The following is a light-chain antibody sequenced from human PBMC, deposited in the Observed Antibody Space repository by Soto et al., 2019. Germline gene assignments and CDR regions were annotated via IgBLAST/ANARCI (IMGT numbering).Light chain of an antibody. Sequence: EIVFTQSPGTLSLSPGERATLSCSASQSVSSSYLAWYQQKPGQAPRLLIYDASNRATGITARFSGSGSGTDFTLTISSLEPEDFAVYYCQQRSNWPITFGPGTRLDIK. CDR3: QQRSNWPIT. CDR2: DAS. J-gene: IGKJ5*01. CDR1: QSVSSSY. V-gene: IGKV3D-20*02.